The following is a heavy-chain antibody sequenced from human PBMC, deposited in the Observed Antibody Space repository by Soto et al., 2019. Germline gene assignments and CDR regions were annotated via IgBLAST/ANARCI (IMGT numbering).Heavy chain of an antibody. Sequence: ASVKVSCKASGYTFSGYYIHWLRQAPGQGLEWMGWINPNSGGTNYAQKFQGRVTVTRDTPTSTAYMELSRLTSDDTAVYYCASSLTEGYCTITGCYTRPLYGMDVWGQGTTVTV. D-gene: IGHD2-2*02. CDR2: INPNSGGT. J-gene: IGHJ6*02. CDR1: GYTFSGYY. CDR3: ASSLTEGYCTITGCYTRPLYGMDV. V-gene: IGHV1-2*02.